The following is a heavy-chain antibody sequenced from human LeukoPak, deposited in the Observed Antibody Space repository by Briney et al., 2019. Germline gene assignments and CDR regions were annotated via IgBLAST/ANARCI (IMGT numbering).Heavy chain of an antibody. D-gene: IGHD2-21*02. CDR2: IYYSGST. J-gene: IGHJ4*02. CDR3: ARRRYCGGDCYYFDY. Sequence: PSHTLSLTCTLSAASISSYYCSWIRQPPGKGLEWIGYIYYSGSTTYNPSLKSRVTISVDTSKNQFSLKLSSVTAADTAEYYCARRRYCGGDCYYFDYWGQGTLVTVSS. V-gene: IGHV4-59*08. CDR1: AASISSYY.